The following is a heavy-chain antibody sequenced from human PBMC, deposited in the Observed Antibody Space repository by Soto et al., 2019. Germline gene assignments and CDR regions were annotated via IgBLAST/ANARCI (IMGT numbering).Heavy chain of an antibody. D-gene: IGHD6-19*01. CDR2: ITPILGEA. CDR3: EGECIEVAVFES. J-gene: IGHJ4*02. CDR1: GDNFGSYS. Sequence: QVQLVQSGAEVKKPGSSVKLSCKASGDNFGSYSLSWMRQAPGQGLEWMGRITPILGEANYAQKFQDRVTITDHRFTNIAYTAMRRLRSGGTAASYGEGECIEVAVFESWGQGTLVTVSS. V-gene: IGHV1-69*08.